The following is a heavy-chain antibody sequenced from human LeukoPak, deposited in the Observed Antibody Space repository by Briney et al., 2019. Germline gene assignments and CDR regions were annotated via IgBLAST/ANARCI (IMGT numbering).Heavy chain of an antibody. Sequence: PSETLSLTCTVSGYSISSGYYWGWIRQPPGKGLEWIGSIYHSGSTYYNPSLKSRVTISVDTSKNQFSLKLSSVTAADTAVYYCASYLYYYDSSGYLAAFDIWGQGTMVTVSS. CDR2: IYHSGST. CDR3: ASYLYYYDSSGYLAAFDI. V-gene: IGHV4-38-2*02. CDR1: GYSISSGYY. D-gene: IGHD3-22*01. J-gene: IGHJ3*02.